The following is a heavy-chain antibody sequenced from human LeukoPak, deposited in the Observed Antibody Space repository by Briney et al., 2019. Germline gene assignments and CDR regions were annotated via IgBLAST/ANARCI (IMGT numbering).Heavy chain of an antibody. CDR2: INPNSGGT. CDR3: ARGVYDSSGQTVC. J-gene: IGHJ4*02. D-gene: IGHD3-22*01. V-gene: IGHV1-2*02. CDR1: GYTFTGYY. Sequence: ASAKVSCKASGYTFTGYYMHWVRQAPGQGLEWMGWINPNSGGTNYAQKFQGRVTMTRDTSISTAYMELSRLRSDDTAVYYCARGVYDSSGQTVCWGQGTLVTVSS.